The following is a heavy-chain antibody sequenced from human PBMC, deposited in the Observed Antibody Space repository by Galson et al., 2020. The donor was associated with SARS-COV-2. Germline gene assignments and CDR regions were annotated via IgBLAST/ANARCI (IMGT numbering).Heavy chain of an antibody. V-gene: IGHV3-23*01. CDR3: AKYSPGSYYYHGMDV. J-gene: IGHJ6*02. Sequence: GGSLSLSCAASGFTFSSYAMSWVRQAPGKGLEWVSAISGSGDKTYYADSVKGRFTISRDNSKNTLYLQMNRLRAEDTAVYYCAKYSPGSYYYHGMDVWGQGTTVTVSS. CDR2: ISGSGDKT. D-gene: IGHD6-13*01. CDR1: GFTFSSYA.